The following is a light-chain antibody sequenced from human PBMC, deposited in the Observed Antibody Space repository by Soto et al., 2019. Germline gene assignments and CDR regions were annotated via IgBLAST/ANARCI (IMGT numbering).Light chain of an antibody. CDR3: QVWDRPTDLV. V-gene: IGLV3-21*01. J-gene: IGLJ2*01. Sequence: SYELTQPPSVSVAPGKTAIITCGGTDIETKSVHWYQQKAGQAPVLVMSFDSDRPSGIPERFSGSNSGNTASLTITRAEAGDEADYYCQVWDRPTDLVFGGGTKVTVL. CDR2: FDS. CDR1: DIETKS.